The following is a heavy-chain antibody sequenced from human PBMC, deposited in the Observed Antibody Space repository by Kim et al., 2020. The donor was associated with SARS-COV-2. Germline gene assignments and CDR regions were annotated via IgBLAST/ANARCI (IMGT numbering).Heavy chain of an antibody. D-gene: IGHD7-27*01. V-gene: IGHV5-10-1*01. CDR3: AVSWALYNWFDP. CDR2: IDPSDSYT. CDR1: GYSFTSYW. Sequence: GESLKISCKGSGYSFTSYWISWVRQMPGKGLEWMGRIDPSDSYTNYSPSFQGHVTISADKSISTAYLQWSSLKASDTAMYYCAVSWALYNWFDPWGQGTLVTVSS. J-gene: IGHJ5*02.